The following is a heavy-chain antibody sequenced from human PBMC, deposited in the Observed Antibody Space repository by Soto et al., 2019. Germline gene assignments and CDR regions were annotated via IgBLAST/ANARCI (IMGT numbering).Heavy chain of an antibody. CDR3: ARTRSGYYSNIDY. V-gene: IGHV1-3*01. D-gene: IGHD3-22*01. CDR1: WYTFTSYA. CDR2: INAGNGNT. Sequence: ASVKGSRKASWYTFTSYAMHLVRPAPGQRLEWMGWINAGNGNTKYSQKFQGRVTITRDTSASTAYMELSSLRSEDTAVYYCARTRSGYYSNIDYWGQGTLVTVSS. J-gene: IGHJ4*02.